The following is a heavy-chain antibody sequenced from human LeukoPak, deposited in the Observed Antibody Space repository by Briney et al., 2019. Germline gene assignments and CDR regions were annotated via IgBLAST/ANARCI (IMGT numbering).Heavy chain of an antibody. CDR2: ISATNTDI. CDR3: ARGRCSGGGCYFYYMDV. J-gene: IGHJ6*03. Sequence: PGGSLRLSCAASRFTFSTYGMNWIRQAPGKGLEWVSYISATNTDIHYTDSVKGRFTISRDKAKNSLYLQMNSLSAEDTAVYYCARGRCSGGGCYFYYMDVWGKGTTVAISS. D-gene: IGHD2-15*01. V-gene: IGHV3-21*04. CDR1: RFTFSTYG.